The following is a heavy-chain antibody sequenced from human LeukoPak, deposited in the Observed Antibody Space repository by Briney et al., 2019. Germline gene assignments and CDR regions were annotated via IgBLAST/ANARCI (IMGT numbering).Heavy chain of an antibody. CDR1: GFTFSSYA. J-gene: IGHJ3*02. Sequence: PGGSLRLSCAASGFTFSSYAMSWVRQAPGKGLEWVSAISGSGGSTYYADSVKGRFTISRDNSKNTLYLQMNSLRAEDTAVYYCAKDLGIVVVITAAFDIWGQGTMVTVSS. CDR3: AKDLGIVVVITAAFDI. V-gene: IGHV3-23*01. CDR2: ISGSGGST. D-gene: IGHD3-22*01.